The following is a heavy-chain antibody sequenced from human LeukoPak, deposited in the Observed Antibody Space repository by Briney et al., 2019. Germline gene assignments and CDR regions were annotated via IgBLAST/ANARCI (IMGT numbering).Heavy chain of an antibody. CDR2: IWYGGSNK. J-gene: IGHJ4*02. Sequence: PGRSLRLSCAASGCIFSGYGMHWVRQAPGKGLEWVAVIWYGGSNKYYADSVKGRFTIYRDNSKNTLYLQMNSLRAEATAVFYCARGNIRRDGYNFDYWGQGTLVTVSS. CDR3: ARGNIRRDGYNFDY. V-gene: IGHV3-33*01. CDR1: GCIFSGYG. D-gene: IGHD5-24*01.